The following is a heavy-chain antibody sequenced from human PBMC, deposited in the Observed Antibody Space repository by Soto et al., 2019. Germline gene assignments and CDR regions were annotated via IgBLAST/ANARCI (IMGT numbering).Heavy chain of an antibody. Sequence: SETLSLICTVSGGSISSSSYYWGWIRQPPGKGLEWIGSIYYSGSTYYNPSLKSRVTISVDTSKNQFSLKLSSVTAADTAVYYCARRRFLPPVHYYYGMDVWGQGTTVTVSS. CDR1: GGSISSSSYY. CDR3: ARRRFLPPVHYYYGMDV. V-gene: IGHV4-39*01. J-gene: IGHJ6*02. D-gene: IGHD3-3*01. CDR2: IYYSGST.